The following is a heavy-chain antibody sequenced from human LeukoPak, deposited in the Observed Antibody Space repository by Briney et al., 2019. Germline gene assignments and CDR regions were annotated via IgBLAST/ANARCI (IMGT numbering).Heavy chain of an antibody. Sequence: SQTLSLTCVISGDSVSSNSAAWNWIRQSPSRGLEWLGRTYYRSKWYNDYAVSVKSRITINPDTSKNQFSLQLNSVTPEDTAVYYCAREIAARYLGSTITMVRGVLNYWGQGTLVTVSS. J-gene: IGHJ4*02. CDR1: GDSVSSNSAA. CDR3: AREIAARYLGSTITMVRGVLNY. D-gene: IGHD3-10*01. V-gene: IGHV6-1*01. CDR2: TYYRSKWYN.